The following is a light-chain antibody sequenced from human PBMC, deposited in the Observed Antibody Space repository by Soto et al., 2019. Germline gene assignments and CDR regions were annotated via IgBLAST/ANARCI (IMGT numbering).Light chain of an antibody. CDR3: LQYGSSPYT. J-gene: IGKJ2*01. CDR1: QSVSSSY. CDR2: GAS. V-gene: IGKV3-20*01. Sequence: EIVLTQSPGTMSLSPGERATLSCRASQSVSSSYIDWFQQKPGQAPRLLIYGASDRATGIADRCSGSGSGTEFTLTISRLEPEDFAVYYCLQYGSSPYTFGQGTKLQIK.